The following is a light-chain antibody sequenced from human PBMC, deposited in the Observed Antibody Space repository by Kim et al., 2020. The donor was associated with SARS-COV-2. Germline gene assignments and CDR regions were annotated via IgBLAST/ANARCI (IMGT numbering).Light chain of an antibody. Sequence: SYELTQPPSVSVSPGQTARITCSGDALPKQYAYLYQQKPGQAPVLVIYIESERPSGSPERFSGSSSGTTVRLTISGGQLEDEADFYLHSKDSTGTYVFG. CDR1: ALPKQY. CDR3: HSKDSTGTYV. CDR2: IES. V-gene: IGLV3-25*03. J-gene: IGLJ1*01.